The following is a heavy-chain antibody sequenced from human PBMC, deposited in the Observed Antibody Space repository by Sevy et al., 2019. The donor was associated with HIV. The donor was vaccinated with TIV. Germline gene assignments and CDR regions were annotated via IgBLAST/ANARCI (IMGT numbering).Heavy chain of an antibody. CDR1: DFSIRSGYY. D-gene: IGHD2-15*01. CDR3: ARQGYFYTDAFDI. V-gene: IGHV4-38-2*01. J-gene: IGHJ3*02. CDR2: AYQSGST. Sequence: SETLSLTCAVSDFSIRSGYYWAWIRQPPGMGLEWIGSAYQSGSTHYNPSLKSRVTISVDTSKTNFSLKLDSVTAADTAVYYCARQGYFYTDAFDIWGQGTMVTVSS.